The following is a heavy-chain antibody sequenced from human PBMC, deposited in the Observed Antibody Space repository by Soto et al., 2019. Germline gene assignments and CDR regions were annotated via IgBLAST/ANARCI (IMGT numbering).Heavy chain of an antibody. CDR2: IRSKANSYAT. J-gene: IGHJ4*02. CDR3: TVIVGATGPLFDY. D-gene: IGHD1-26*01. V-gene: IGHV3-73*01. Sequence: GGSLRLSFAASGFTFSGSAMHWVRQASVKGLEWVGRIRSKANSYATAYAASVKGRFTISRDDSKNTAYLQMNSLKTEDTAVYYCTVIVGATGPLFDYWGQGTLLTVSS. CDR1: GFTFSGSA.